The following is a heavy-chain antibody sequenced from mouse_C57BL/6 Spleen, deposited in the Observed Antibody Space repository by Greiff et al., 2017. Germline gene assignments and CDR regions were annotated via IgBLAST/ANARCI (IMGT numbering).Heavy chain of an antibody. CDR3: ARGFITTVVSYFDY. J-gene: IGHJ2*01. CDR2: ISDGGSYT. CDR1: GFTFSSYA. Sequence: EVKLQESGGGLVKPGGSLKLSCAASGFTFSSYAMSWVRQTPEKRLEWVATISDGGSYTYYPDNVKGRFTISRDNAKNNLYLQMSHLKSEDTAMYYCARGFITTVVSYFDYWGQGTTLTVSS. D-gene: IGHD1-1*01. V-gene: IGHV5-4*03.